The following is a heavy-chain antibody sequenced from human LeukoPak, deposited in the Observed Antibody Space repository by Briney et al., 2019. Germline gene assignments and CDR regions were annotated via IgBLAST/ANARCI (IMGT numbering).Heavy chain of an antibody. D-gene: IGHD4-17*01. Sequence: GGSLRLSCAASGFTFSSYAMSWVRQAPGKGLEWVSGIVGSGGSTYYADSVKGRFTISRDSSKNTLYVQMNSLRAEDTALYYCARGGHYGYYYYMDVWGKGTTVTVSS. J-gene: IGHJ6*03. CDR3: ARGGHYGYYYYMDV. V-gene: IGHV3-23*01. CDR2: IVGSGGST. CDR1: GFTFSSYA.